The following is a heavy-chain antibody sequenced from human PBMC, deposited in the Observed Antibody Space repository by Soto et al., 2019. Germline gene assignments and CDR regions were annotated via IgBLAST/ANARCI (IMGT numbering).Heavy chain of an antibody. D-gene: IGHD2-15*01. J-gene: IGHJ4*02. CDR3: ARLSGDGCYRSLGN. Sequence: GGSLRLSCAASGFIFSNYGMTWVRQAPGRGLEWVSCVTNSGGSTYYADSVKGRFTISRDNSNNTLYLQMNSLRAEDTAVYHCARLSGDGCYRSLGNWGQGTLVTVSS. CDR2: VTNSGGST. CDR1: GFIFSNYG. V-gene: IGHV3-23*01.